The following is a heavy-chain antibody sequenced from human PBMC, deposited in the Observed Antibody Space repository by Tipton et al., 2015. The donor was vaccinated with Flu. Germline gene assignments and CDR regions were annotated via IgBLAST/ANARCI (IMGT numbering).Heavy chain of an antibody. CDR1: GGFISSSNYY. D-gene: IGHD6-13*01. V-gene: IGHV4-39*01. J-gene: IGHJ1*01. CDR3: ARIGVLSSWTRGIYFHD. Sequence: GLVKPSETLSLTCTVSGGFISSSNYYWGWIRQSPGKGLEWIGGIFYSGNTDYNPSLKSRVTISADTSKNQLSLKVKSVTAADTAVYYCARIGVLSSWTRGIYFHDWGQGTLVTVSS. CDR2: IFYSGNT.